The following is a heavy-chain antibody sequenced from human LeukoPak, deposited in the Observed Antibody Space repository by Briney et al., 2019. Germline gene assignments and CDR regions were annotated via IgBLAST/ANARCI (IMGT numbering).Heavy chain of an antibody. CDR2: ISYYGNNK. V-gene: IGHV3-30-3*01. J-gene: IGHJ4*02. Sequence: GRSLRLSCAASGFTFSTYTMHWVRQAPGKGLEWVALISYYGNNKYYADSVKGRFTISRDNSKNTLYLQMNSLRAEDTAVYYCARGDVDTTMATDYWGQGTLVTVSS. D-gene: IGHD5-18*01. CDR3: ARGDVDTTMATDY. CDR1: GFTFSTYT.